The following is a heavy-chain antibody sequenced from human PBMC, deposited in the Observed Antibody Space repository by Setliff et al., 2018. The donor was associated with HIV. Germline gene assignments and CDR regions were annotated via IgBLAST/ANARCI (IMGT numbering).Heavy chain of an antibody. V-gene: IGHV4-34*01. J-gene: IGHJ4*02. CDR2: IIHRGSI. Sequence: SETLSLTCAVYGGSFNDYYWSWIRQPPGKGLEWIGEIIHRGSINYNPSLKSRVTISVDTYNNQFSLNMNSVNAADTAVYYCARGYASGYDAYGYWGQGTLVTVSS. CDR1: GGSFNDYY. CDR3: ARGYASGYDAYGY. D-gene: IGHD5-12*01.